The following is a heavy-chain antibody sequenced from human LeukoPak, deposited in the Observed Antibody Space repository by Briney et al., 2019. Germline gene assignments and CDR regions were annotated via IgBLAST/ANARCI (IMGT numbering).Heavy chain of an antibody. CDR2: IIPIFGTA. Sequence: AASVKVSCKASGGTFSSYAISWVRQAPGQGLEWMGGIIPIFGTANYAQKFQGRVTITTDESTSTAYMELSSLRSEDTAVYYCARGPYSSSSEYFQHWGQGTLVTVSS. CDR3: ARGPYSSSSEYFQH. V-gene: IGHV1-69*05. D-gene: IGHD6-6*01. CDR1: GGTFSSYA. J-gene: IGHJ1*01.